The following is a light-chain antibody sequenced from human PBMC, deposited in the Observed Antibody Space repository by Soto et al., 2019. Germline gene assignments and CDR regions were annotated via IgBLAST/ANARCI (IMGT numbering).Light chain of an antibody. J-gene: IGKJ1*01. CDR2: DAS. CDR1: QSVSYS. V-gene: IGKV3-11*01. CDR3: QQRNNWEWT. Sequence: ELVLTQSPATLSLSPGERATLSCRASQSVSYSLAWYQQKPGQAPRLLIYDASNRATGIPARFSGSGSGTDFTLTISSLEPEDCAVYYCQQRNNWEWTFGQGTKVEIK.